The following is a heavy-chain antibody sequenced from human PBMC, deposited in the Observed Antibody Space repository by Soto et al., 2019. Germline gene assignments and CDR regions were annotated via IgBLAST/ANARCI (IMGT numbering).Heavy chain of an antibody. D-gene: IGHD5-12*01. CDR1: GFTFSSYW. V-gene: IGHV3-7*01. Sequence: GGSLRLSCAASGFTFSSYWMSWVRQAPGKGLEWVANIKQDGSEKYYVDSVKGRFTISRDNAKNSLYLQMNSLRAEDTAVYYCARARGYSGYDLHYYYYYMDVWGKGTTVTVSS. CDR2: IKQDGSEK. CDR3: ARARGYSGYDLHYYYYYMDV. J-gene: IGHJ6*03.